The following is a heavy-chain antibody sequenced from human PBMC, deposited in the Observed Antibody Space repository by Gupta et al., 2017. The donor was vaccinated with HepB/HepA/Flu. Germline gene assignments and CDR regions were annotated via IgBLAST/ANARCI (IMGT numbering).Heavy chain of an antibody. J-gene: IGHJ4*02. CDR2: VYSDGGNK. D-gene: IGHD6-13*01. CDR1: GFIFSDYG. V-gene: IGHV3-33*01. Sequence: QALLVESGGGVVQTGRSLSLSCAASGFIFSDYGIHWVRQAPGQGLEWVAIVYSDGGNKYYADSVKGRFTISKDNSRNTVHLQMNSLRVEDTGRYYCVRDRAWYFDYWGLGTLVTVSS. CDR3: VRDRAWYFDY.